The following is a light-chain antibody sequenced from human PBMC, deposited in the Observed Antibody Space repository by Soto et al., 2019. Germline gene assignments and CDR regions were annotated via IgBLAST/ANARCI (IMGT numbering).Light chain of an antibody. V-gene: IGKV3-20*01. CDR1: QTIRSNY. CDR2: GAS. Sequence: ETVLTQSPGTLSLSPGERATLSCRASQTIRSNYLAWYRQTPGQAPILLIYGASNRATVIADRFSGSGSGTDFTLIISRLEPEDSALYYCQQYGSSPWTFGQGTKVEIK. J-gene: IGKJ1*01. CDR3: QQYGSSPWT.